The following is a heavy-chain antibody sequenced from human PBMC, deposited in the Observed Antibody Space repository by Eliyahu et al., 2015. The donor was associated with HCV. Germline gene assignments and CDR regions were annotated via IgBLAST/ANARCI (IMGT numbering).Heavy chain of an antibody. CDR3: ARFYRLGYGLDV. D-gene: IGHD3-16*01. Sequence: QVQLQESGPGLVTPSETLSLTCTVSGGSIGNFYWTWIRQSPGKGLEWIGYISHTDTSYFNPSLRSRATLSVDTSKNQFSLKVTPVTAADTAVYYCARFYRLGYGLDVWGQGTTVTVSS. J-gene: IGHJ6*02. CDR2: ISHTDTS. V-gene: IGHV4-59*08. CDR1: GGSIGNFY.